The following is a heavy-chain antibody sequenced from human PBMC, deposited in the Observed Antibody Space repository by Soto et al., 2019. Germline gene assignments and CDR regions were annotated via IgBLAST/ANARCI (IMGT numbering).Heavy chain of an antibody. CDR1: GGSVSSFH. D-gene: IGHD1-26*01. V-gene: IGHV4-59*02. Sequence: SETLSLTCTVSGGSVSSFHWSWIRQSPGKGLEWIGYVFYTGNTKYNPALKRRVTISVDTSKKQFSLKLSSVCAADTGLYYCARSYSGTFYGYDIWGQGILVTVSS. CDR2: VFYTGNT. J-gene: IGHJ4*02. CDR3: ARSYSGTFYGYDI.